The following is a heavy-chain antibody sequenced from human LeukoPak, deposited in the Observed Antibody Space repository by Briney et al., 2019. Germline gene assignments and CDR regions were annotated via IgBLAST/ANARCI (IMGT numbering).Heavy chain of an antibody. CDR1: GYGFTFSY. J-gene: IGHJ4*02. CDR3: ARDWSESGIAVDDYFDY. D-gene: IGHD6-19*01. V-gene: IGHV1-46*01. Sequence: GASVTLSRTAAGYGFTFSYLHWRRHGQGQGHERKGIIKPSGGGTSFDHKFQARVTLTRDTSTSTVYMELSSLTFEDTAVYYCARDWSESGIAVDDYFDYWGQGTLVTVSS. CDR2: IKPSGGGT.